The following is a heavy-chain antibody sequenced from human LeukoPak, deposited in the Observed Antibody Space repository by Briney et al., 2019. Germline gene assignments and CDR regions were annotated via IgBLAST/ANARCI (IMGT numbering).Heavy chain of an antibody. V-gene: IGHV3-21*01. CDR1: GFTFSSYS. J-gene: IGHJ4*02. CDR2: ISSSSSYI. Sequence: GGSLRLSCAASGFTFSSYSMNWVRQAPGKGLEWVSSISSSSSYIYYADSVKGRFTISRDNAKNSLYLQMNSLRAEDTAVYYCARPFKRGIYCSSTSCSPEFDYWGQGTLVTVSS. D-gene: IGHD2-2*01. CDR3: ARPFKRGIYCSSTSCSPEFDY.